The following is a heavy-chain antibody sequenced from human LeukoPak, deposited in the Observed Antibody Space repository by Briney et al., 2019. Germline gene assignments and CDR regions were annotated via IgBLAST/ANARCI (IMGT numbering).Heavy chain of an antibody. Sequence: ASLKVSCKASGYTFTSYDINWVRQATGQGLEWMGWMNTNSGSTGYAQKFQGRVTITRNTSISTAYMELSGLRSEDTAVYYCARGRSTGYPYYFEYWGQGTLVTLSS. CDR1: GYTFTSYD. CDR3: ARGRSTGYPYYFEY. V-gene: IGHV1-8*03. D-gene: IGHD5-12*01. CDR2: MNTNSGST. J-gene: IGHJ4*02.